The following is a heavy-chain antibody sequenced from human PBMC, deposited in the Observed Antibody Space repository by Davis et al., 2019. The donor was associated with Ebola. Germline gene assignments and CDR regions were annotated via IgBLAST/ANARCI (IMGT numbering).Heavy chain of an antibody. V-gene: IGHV3-23*01. D-gene: IGHD7-27*01. Sequence: GESLKISCAASGFTFSSYAMSWVRQAPGKGLEWVSTIGGSGGTTYYADSVRGRFTIYRDNSKNTVHLQMNSPSADDTAIYYCARGRWGDYWGQGILVTVSS. CDR2: IGGSGGTT. CDR3: ARGRWGDY. CDR1: GFTFSSYA. J-gene: IGHJ4*02.